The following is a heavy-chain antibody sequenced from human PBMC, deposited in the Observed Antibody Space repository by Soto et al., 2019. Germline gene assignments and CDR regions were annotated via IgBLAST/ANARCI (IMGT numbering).Heavy chain of an antibody. D-gene: IGHD6-19*01. CDR3: ARWGSGWYYFDY. CDR2: INHSGST. J-gene: IGHJ4*02. Sequence: QVQLQQWGAGLLKPSETLSLTCAVYGGSFSGYYWSWIRQPPGKGLEWIGEINHSGSTNYNPSLKCRLTISVDTSKNQFSLKLSSVTAADTAVYYCARWGSGWYYFDYWGQGTLVTVSS. CDR1: GGSFSGYY. V-gene: IGHV4-34*01.